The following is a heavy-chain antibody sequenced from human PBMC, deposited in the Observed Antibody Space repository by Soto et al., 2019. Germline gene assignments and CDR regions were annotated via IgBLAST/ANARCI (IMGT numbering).Heavy chain of an antibody. Sequence: ASVKVSCKASGYTFIGFYMHWVRQAPGEGLEWMGWINPMSGRTNYAQKFQGRVTLTRDTSISTAYMESSRLRSDDTAVYYCASQEWLSHWGQGTLVTVSS. CDR1: GYTFIGFY. V-gene: IGHV1-2*02. J-gene: IGHJ4*02. CDR3: ASQEWLSH. D-gene: IGHD5-12*01. CDR2: INPMSGRT.